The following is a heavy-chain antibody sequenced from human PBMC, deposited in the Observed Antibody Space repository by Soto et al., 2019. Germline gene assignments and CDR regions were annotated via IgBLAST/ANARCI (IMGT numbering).Heavy chain of an antibody. Sequence: GGSLRLSCAASGFTFSSYGMYWVRQAPGKGLEWVAVISYDGSNKYYADSVKGRFTISRDNSKNTLYLQMNSLRVEDTAVYYCAKALLRGYYDLWSGPLGYWGQGT. CDR3: AKALLRGYYDLWSGPLGY. J-gene: IGHJ4*02. D-gene: IGHD3-3*01. CDR1: GFTFSSYG. V-gene: IGHV3-30*18. CDR2: ISYDGSNK.